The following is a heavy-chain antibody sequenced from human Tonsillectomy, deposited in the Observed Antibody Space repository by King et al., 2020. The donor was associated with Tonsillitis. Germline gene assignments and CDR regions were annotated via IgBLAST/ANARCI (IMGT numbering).Heavy chain of an antibody. Sequence: TLKESGPTLVKPTQTLTLTCTFSGFSLSTTGVGVGWIRQPPGKALEWLALMYWNDDERYTPSLKSRLTITKDTSKNQVVLTMTNMDPVDTATYYCAHRFPEEYNWDYGWFDPWGQGTLVTVSS. CDR1: GFSLSTTGVG. D-gene: IGHD1-7*01. J-gene: IGHJ5*02. CDR2: MYWNDDE. V-gene: IGHV2-5*01. CDR3: AHRFPEEYNWDYGWFDP.